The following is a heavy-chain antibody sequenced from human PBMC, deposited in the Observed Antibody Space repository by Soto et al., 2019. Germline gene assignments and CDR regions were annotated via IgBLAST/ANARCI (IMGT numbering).Heavy chain of an antibody. V-gene: IGHV1-18*04. CDR3: ARPETYSYSSIDWFDP. J-gene: IGHJ5*02. CDR2: ISTYNGNA. CDR1: GYTFTSHG. Sequence: ASVKVSCKASGYTFTSHGITWVRQAPGQGLEWMGSISTYNGNANYAQKFKGRVTMTTDTPTTTAYMELRSLTSDDTAVYYCARPETYSYSSIDWFDPWGQGTLVTVSS. D-gene: IGHD6-13*01.